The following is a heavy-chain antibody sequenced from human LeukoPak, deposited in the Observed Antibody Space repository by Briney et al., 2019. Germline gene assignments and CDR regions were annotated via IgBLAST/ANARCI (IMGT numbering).Heavy chain of an antibody. CDR2: ISGSGGST. D-gene: IGHD3-10*01. V-gene: IGHV3-23*01. J-gene: IGHJ4*02. Sequence: GGSLRLSCAASGFTFSSYAMSWVRQAPGRGLEWVSAISGSGGSTYYADSVKGRFPISRDNSKNTLYLQMNSLGAEDTAVYYCAKGGYYYGSGSFLDYWGQGTLVTVSS. CDR3: AKGGYYYGSGSFLDY. CDR1: GFTFSSYA.